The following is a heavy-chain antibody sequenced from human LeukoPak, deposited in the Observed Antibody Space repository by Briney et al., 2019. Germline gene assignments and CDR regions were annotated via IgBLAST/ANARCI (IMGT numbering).Heavy chain of an antibody. CDR2: INPGNGDT. Sequence: ASVKVSCKTSGYSFTSQDMHWVRQAPGQSLEWMGCINPGNGDTKYSQDLQGRVTITRDTSATTAYMELSSLRSDDMAVYYCAREAAAGTKDYWGQGTLVTVSS. CDR3: AREAAAGTKDY. V-gene: IGHV1-3*03. D-gene: IGHD6-13*01. J-gene: IGHJ4*02. CDR1: GYSFTSQD.